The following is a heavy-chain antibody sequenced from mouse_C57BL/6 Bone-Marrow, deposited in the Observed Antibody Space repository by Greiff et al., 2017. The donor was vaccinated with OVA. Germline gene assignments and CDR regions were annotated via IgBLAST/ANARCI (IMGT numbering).Heavy chain of an antibody. CDR3: AREGVYYGNYWYFDY. Sequence: VQLQQSGAELARPGASVKLFCKASGYTFTSYGISWVKQRTGQGLEWIGEIYPRSGNTYYNEKFKGKATLTADKSSSTAYMELRSLTSEDSAVYFCAREGVYYGNYWYFDYWGQGTTLTVSS. J-gene: IGHJ2*01. V-gene: IGHV1-81*01. CDR1: GYTFTSYG. CDR2: IYPRSGNT. D-gene: IGHD2-1*01.